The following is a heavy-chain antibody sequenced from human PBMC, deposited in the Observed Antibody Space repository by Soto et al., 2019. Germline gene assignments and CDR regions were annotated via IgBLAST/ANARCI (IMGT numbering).Heavy chain of an antibody. V-gene: IGHV4-34*01. J-gene: IGHJ4*02. CDR2: INHSGST. Sequence: QVPLQQWGAGLLKPSETLSLTCAVYGGSFSGYYWSWIRQPPGKGLEWIGEINHSGSTNYNPSLKSRVTISVDTSKNQFSLKLSSVTAADTAVYYCARAQGIAAAGDLDYWGQGTLVTVSS. CDR3: ARAQGIAAAGDLDY. CDR1: GGSFSGYY. D-gene: IGHD6-13*01.